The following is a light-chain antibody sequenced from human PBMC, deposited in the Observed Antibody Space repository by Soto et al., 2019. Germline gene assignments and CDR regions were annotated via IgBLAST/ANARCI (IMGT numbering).Light chain of an antibody. J-gene: IGKJ1*01. V-gene: IGKV3-15*01. Sequence: EIVMTQSPATLSVSPGERATLSCRASQSVSSNLAWYRQKPGQAPRLLIYGASTRATGIPARFSGGGSGTDFTLTISRLEPEDFAVYYCQQYGSSPRTFGQGTKVDIK. CDR2: GAS. CDR1: QSVSSN. CDR3: QQYGSSPRT.